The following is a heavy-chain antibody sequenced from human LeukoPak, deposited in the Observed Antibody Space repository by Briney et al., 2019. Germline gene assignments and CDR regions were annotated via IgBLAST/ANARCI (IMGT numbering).Heavy chain of an antibody. CDR1: SGSINGYY. Sequence: PSETLSLTCTVSSGSINGYYWSWIRQPPGQGLEWIGYVSYSGSTNYNPSLQSRVTISIGTSKNQFSLKLNSVTAADTAVYYCARDPDEPTQHHFDHYWGQGTLVTVSS. J-gene: IGHJ4*02. D-gene: IGHD3-9*01. V-gene: IGHV4-59*01. CDR3: ARDPDEPTQHHFDHY. CDR2: VSYSGST.